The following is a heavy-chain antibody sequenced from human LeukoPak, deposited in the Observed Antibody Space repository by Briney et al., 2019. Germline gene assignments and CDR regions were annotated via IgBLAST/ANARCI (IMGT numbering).Heavy chain of an antibody. CDR2: IYTSGST. CDR3: ARHPSYCSSTSCYDY. CDR1: GGSISSYY. V-gene: IGHV4-4*07. D-gene: IGHD2-2*01. Sequence: SETLSLTCTVSGGSISSYYWSWIRQPAGKGLEWIGRIYTSGSTNYNPSLKSRVTISVDKSKNQFSLKLSSVTAADTAVYYCARHPSYCSSTSCYDYWGHGTLVTVFS. J-gene: IGHJ4*01.